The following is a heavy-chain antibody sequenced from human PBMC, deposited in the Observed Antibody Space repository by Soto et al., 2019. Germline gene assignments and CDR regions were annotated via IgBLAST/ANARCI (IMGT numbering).Heavy chain of an antibody. V-gene: IGHV3-74*01. J-gene: IGHJ4*02. Sequence: EVRLVESGGGLVQPGGSLRLSCAASGFTFSSYWMHWVRQVPGKGLVWVSRINSDGSSTTYADSVKGRFTISRDNAKNTLYLQMRSLSAEDTAIYYCASSGYYLPFDYWGQGTLVTVSS. CDR2: INSDGSST. D-gene: IGHD3-22*01. CDR1: GFTFSSYW. CDR3: ASSGYYLPFDY.